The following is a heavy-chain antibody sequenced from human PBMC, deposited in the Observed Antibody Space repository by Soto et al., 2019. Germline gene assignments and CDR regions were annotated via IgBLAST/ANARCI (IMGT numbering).Heavy chain of an antibody. CDR3: AHIVVAGLGYYFDY. D-gene: IGHD6-19*01. J-gene: IGHJ4*02. V-gene: IGHV2-5*02. CDR2: IYWDDDK. CDR1: GFSLSSTRMA. Sequence: QITLKESGPTLVKPTQTLTLTCTFSGFSLSSTRMAVGWIRQPPGKALEWLALIYWDDDKRYSPFLKSRLTIIKDTSKNHVVLTMSNMDPVDTARYYCAHIVVAGLGYYFDYWGQGTLVTVSS.